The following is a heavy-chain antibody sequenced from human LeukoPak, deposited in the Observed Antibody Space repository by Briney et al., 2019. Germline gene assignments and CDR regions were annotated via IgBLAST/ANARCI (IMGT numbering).Heavy chain of an antibody. CDR1: GFTFSSYA. CDR3: ARDRVYYYDSSGYLLDY. V-gene: IGHV3-30-3*01. J-gene: IGHJ4*02. CDR2: ISYDGSNK. D-gene: IGHD3-22*01. Sequence: PGGSLRLSCAASGFTFSSYAMHWVRQAPGKGLEWVAVISYDGSNKYYADSVKGRLTISRDNSKNTLYLQMNSLRAEDTAVYYCARDRVYYYDSSGYLLDYWGQGTLVTVSS.